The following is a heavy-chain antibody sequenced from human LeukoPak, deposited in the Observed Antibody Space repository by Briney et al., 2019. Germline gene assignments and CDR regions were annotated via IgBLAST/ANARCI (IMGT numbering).Heavy chain of an antibody. D-gene: IGHD3-10*01. CDR2: ISGSGGST. Sequence: GGSLRLSCAASGFTFSSYAMSWVRQAPGKGLEWVSAISGSGGSTYYADSVKGRFTISRDNSKNTLYLQMNSLRAEDTAVYYCAAFMVRGVIVEDYWGQGTLVTVFS. V-gene: IGHV3-23*01. CDR3: AAFMVRGVIVEDY. CDR1: GFTFSSYA. J-gene: IGHJ4*02.